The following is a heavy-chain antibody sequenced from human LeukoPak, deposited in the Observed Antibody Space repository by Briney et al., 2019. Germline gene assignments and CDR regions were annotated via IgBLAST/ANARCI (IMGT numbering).Heavy chain of an antibody. V-gene: IGHV3-30*18. CDR1: GFTFSSYG. Sequence: GGSLRLSCAASGFTFSSYGTHWVRQAPGKGLEWVAVIAEDGKTTYYADSVKGRFTISRDNSKNTLYLQMNSLRPEDTAVYYCTKEGLPSGTSWSAWFDPWGQGTLVTVSS. CDR2: IAEDGKTT. CDR3: TKEGLPSGTSWSAWFDP. D-gene: IGHD3-10*01. J-gene: IGHJ5*02.